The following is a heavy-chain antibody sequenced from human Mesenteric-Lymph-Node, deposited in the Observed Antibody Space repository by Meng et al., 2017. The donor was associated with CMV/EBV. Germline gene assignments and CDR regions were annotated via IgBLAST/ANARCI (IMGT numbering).Heavy chain of an antibody. CDR2: IHGGGAYT. V-gene: IGHV3-23*01. CDR3: AKGLGSSGFDY. J-gene: IGHJ4*02. D-gene: IGHD5-18*01. CDR1: GFTFSSYA. Sequence: GESLKISCAASGFTFSSYAMSWVRQAPGKGLEWISTIHGGGAYTYYADSVRGLFTISRDNSKNTLYLQLNSLRAEDTALYYCAKGLGSSGFDYWGQGTLVTVSS.